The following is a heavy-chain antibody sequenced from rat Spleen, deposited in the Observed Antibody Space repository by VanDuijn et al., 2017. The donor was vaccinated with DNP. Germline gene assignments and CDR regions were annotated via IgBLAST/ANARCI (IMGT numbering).Heavy chain of an antibody. CDR3: ARGGYGDYCDY. V-gene: IGHV5S11*01. Sequence: EVQLVESGGGLVQPGRSMKLSCAASGFTFSNYYMAWVRQAPTKGLEWVASISTGGGNTYYRDYVKGRVTISRDNAKSTLYLQMASLRSEETATYNCARGGYGDYCDYWGQGVMVTVSS. CDR1: GFTFSNYY. CDR2: ISTGGGNT. J-gene: IGHJ2*01. D-gene: IGHD4-1*01.